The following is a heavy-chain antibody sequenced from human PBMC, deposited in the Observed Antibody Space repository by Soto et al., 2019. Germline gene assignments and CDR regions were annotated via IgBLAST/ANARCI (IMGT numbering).Heavy chain of an antibody. J-gene: IGHJ4*02. CDR2: ISSSSSYI. Sequence: VGSLRLSCAASGFTFSSYSMSWVRQAPGKGLEWVSSISSSSSYIYYADSVKGRFTVSRDNAKNSLYLQMNSLRAEDTAVYYCARKGVEMATAIDYWGQGTLVTVSS. CDR1: GFTFSSYS. CDR3: ARKGVEMATAIDY. V-gene: IGHV3-21*01. D-gene: IGHD5-18*01.